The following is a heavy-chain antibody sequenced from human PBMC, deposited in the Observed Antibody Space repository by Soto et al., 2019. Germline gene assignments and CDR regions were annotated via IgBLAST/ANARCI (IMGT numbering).Heavy chain of an antibody. J-gene: IGHJ4*02. V-gene: IGHV3-23*01. CDR2: IRGSGGDT. Sequence: EVQLLESGGGLVQPGGSLRLSCAASGFTFSFCAMSWVRQAPGKGLKWVSSIRGSGGDTYYADSVRGRFTISRDNSKNTLDLQMNSLRVEDTAVEYCVKGHSDSYYYFDYWGQGTLVTGSS. CDR1: GFTFSFCA. D-gene: IGHD3-22*01. CDR3: VKGHSDSYYYFDY.